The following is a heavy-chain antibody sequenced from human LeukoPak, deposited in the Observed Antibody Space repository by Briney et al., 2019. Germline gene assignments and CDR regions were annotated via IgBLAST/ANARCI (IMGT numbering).Heavy chain of an antibody. Sequence: GESPKISCKGSGYSFTSYWIGWVRQMPGKGLEWMGIIYPGDSDTRYSPSFQGQVTISADKSISTAYLQWSSLKASDTAMYYCARQGGCSSTSCYLEKGAYYYYMDVWGKGTTVTVSS. CDR3: ARQGGCSSTSCYLEKGAYYYYMDV. CDR2: IYPGDSDT. V-gene: IGHV5-51*01. J-gene: IGHJ6*03. CDR1: GYSFTSYW. D-gene: IGHD2-2*01.